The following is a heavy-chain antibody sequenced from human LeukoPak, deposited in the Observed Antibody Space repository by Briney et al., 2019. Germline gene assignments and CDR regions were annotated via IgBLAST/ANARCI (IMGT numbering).Heavy chain of an antibody. CDR1: GFTFSSYC. J-gene: IGHJ4*02. V-gene: IGHV3-33*01. CDR2: IRHDGSNK. CDR3: ARDNAHYDSSGYLGY. D-gene: IGHD3-22*01. Sequence: ERPLRLSSAASGFTFSSYCLYWVLQAPRKELQGGIVIRHDGSNKYYEDSVKGRFTISIDNSTNKLYLQMNSLRGEDTAVYYCARDNAHYDSSGYLGYWGQGSLVTVSS.